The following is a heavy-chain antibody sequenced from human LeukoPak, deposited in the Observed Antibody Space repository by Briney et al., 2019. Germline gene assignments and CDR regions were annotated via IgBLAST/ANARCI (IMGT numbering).Heavy chain of an antibody. CDR1: GGSMSSSSYY. D-gene: IGHD4-17*01. J-gene: IGHJ4*02. V-gene: IGHV4-39*01. Sequence: SETLSLTCGVSGGSMSSSSYYWGWIRQPPGKGLEWIGSIYYSGSTYYNPSLKSRVTISVDSSKNQCSLKLSSVTAADTAVYYCARHGTVTHRCDYWGQGTLVTVSS. CDR3: ARHGTVTHRCDY. CDR2: IYYSGST.